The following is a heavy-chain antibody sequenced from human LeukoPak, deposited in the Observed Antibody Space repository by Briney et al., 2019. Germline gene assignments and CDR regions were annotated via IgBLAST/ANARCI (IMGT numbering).Heavy chain of an antibody. CDR3: ARSDWINNY. CDR2: SNAGNANT. V-gene: IGHV1-3*01. J-gene: IGHJ4*02. Sequence: ASVKVSCKASGYTLTRYALHWVRQAPGQRLEWMGWSNAGNANTKYSQKFQDRVNITRNTSISTAYMELSSLRSEDTAVYYCARSDWINNYWGQGTLVTVSS. CDR1: GYTLTRYA. D-gene: IGHD1-1*01.